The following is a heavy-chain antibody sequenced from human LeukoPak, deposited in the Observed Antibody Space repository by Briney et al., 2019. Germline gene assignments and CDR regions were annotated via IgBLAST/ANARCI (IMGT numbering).Heavy chain of an antibody. J-gene: IGHJ4*02. D-gene: IGHD5-18*01. CDR2: ISGSGGYT. CDR1: RFTFSNYA. Sequence: PAGGSLRLSCAASRFTFSNYAMSWVRQAPGKGLEWVSAISGSGGYTHYADSVKGRSTISRDNSKNTLYLQMNSLRAEDTAVYYCAKFTKRRLLYPSGTPQVDTAMENWGQGTLVTVSS. V-gene: IGHV3-23*01. CDR3: AKFTKRRLLYPSGTPQVDTAMEN.